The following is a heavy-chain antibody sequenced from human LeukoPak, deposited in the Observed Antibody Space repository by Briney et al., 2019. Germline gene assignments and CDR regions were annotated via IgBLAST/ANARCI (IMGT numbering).Heavy chain of an antibody. V-gene: IGHV4-39*07. D-gene: IGHD1-26*01. CDR1: GGSIGATTYF. CDR2: LFYSGST. J-gene: IGHJ4*02. Sequence: SETLSLTCSVSGGSIGATTYFWGWIRQPPGKGPEWIGSLFYSGSTYYNPSLKSRVTISVGTSNNQFSLKLTSVTAADTAVYFCARGVGRFSSNLDYWGRGTLVTVSS. CDR3: ARGVGRFSSNLDY.